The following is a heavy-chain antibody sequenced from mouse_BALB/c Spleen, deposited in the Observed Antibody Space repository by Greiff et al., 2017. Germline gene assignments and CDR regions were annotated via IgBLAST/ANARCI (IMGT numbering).Heavy chain of an antibody. CDR1: GYTFSSYW. V-gene: IGHV1-9*01. CDR3: ARSWFAY. Sequence: QVQLQQSGAELVRPGASVTLSCKAAGYTFSSYWIEWVKQRPGHGLEWIGEILPGSGSTNYNEKFKGKATFTADTSSNTAYMQLSSLTSEDSAVYYCARSWFAYWGQGTLVTVSA. CDR2: ILPGSGST. J-gene: IGHJ3*01.